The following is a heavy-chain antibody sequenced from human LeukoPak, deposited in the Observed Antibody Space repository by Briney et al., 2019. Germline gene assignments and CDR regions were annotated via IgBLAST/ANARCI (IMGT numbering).Heavy chain of an antibody. CDR3: ARDERWEVAFDY. V-gene: IGHV4-4*02. Sequence: PSETLSLTCAVSGGSISSSNWWSWVRQPPGKGLEWIGEINHSGSTNYNPSLKSRVTMSVDKSKNQFSLKLSSVTAADTALYYCARDERWEVAFDYWGQGTLVTVSS. D-gene: IGHD1-26*01. J-gene: IGHJ4*02. CDR2: INHSGST. CDR1: GGSISSSNW.